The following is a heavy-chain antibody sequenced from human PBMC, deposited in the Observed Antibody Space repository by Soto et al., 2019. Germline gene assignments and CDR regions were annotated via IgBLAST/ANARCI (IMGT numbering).Heavy chain of an antibody. CDR3: AKDYAAAGTYNWFDP. Sequence: QVQLVESGGGVVQPGRSLRLSCAASGFTFSSFGMHWVRQAPGKGLEWVAFISYDGSNKYYADSMKGRFTISRDNSKNTLYLQMNSLRAEDTAVYYCAKDYAAAGTYNWFDPWGQGTLVTVSS. V-gene: IGHV3-30*18. D-gene: IGHD6-13*01. CDR2: ISYDGSNK. J-gene: IGHJ5*02. CDR1: GFTFSSFG.